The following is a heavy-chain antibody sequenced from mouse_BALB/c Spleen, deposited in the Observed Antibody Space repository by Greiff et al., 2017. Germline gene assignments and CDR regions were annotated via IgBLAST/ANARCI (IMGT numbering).Heavy chain of an antibody. CDR3: APIYYGYDDYAMDY. V-gene: IGHV14-3*02. D-gene: IGHD2-2*01. Sequence: VQLKESGAELVKPGASVKLSCTASGFNIKDTYMHWVKQRPEQGLEWIGRIDPANGNTKYDPKFQGKATITADTSSNTAYLQLSSLTSEDTAVYYCAPIYYGYDDYAMDYWGQGTSVTVSS. CDR1: GFNIKDTY. CDR2: IDPANGNT. J-gene: IGHJ4*01.